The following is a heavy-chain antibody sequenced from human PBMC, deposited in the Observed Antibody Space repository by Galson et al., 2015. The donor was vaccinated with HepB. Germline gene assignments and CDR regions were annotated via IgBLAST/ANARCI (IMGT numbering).Heavy chain of an antibody. J-gene: IGHJ4*02. CDR1: GFTFSNYW. V-gene: IGHV3-7*01. Sequence: SLRLSCAASGFTFSNYWMSWVRHTPGKGLQWVANIKEDGSEKYYVDSVKGRFTILRDNAKNSVYLQMNSLRVDDTGLYYCASAFYGPKGEYWGQGTLVTVSS. D-gene: IGHD3-10*01. CDR3: ASAFYGPKGEY. CDR2: IKEDGSEK.